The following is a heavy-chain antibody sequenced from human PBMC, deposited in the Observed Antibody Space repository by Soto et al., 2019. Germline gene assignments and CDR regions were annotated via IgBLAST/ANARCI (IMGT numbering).Heavy chain of an antibody. CDR3: ARDNIVVVVAALIDYYYGMDV. CDR2: ISAYNGNT. CDR1: GYTFTSYG. J-gene: IGHJ6*02. D-gene: IGHD2-15*01. Sequence: ASVKVSCKASGYTFTSYGISWVGQAPGQVLEWMGWISAYNGNTNYAQKLQGRVTRTTDTSTSTAYMELRSLRSDVTAVYYCARDNIVVVVAALIDYYYGMDVWGQGTMVTVSS. V-gene: IGHV1-18*04.